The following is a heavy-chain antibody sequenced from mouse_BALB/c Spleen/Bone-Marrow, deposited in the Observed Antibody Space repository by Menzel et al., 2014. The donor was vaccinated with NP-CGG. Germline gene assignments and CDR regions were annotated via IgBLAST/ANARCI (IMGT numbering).Heavy chain of an antibody. V-gene: IGHV1-52*01. CDR3: ARWGTTVVDYFDV. CDR2: IDPYDSET. D-gene: IGHD1-1*01. CDR1: GYTSXNYW. J-gene: IGHJ1*02. Sequence: QVQLKQSGAGLVRPGASVKLSCKASGYTSXNYWMNWVKQRPEQGLEWIGRIDPYDSETHSNQKFKDKAILTVDKSSSTAYMQLSSLTSEDSAVYYCARWGTTVVDYFDVWGAGTTVTVSS.